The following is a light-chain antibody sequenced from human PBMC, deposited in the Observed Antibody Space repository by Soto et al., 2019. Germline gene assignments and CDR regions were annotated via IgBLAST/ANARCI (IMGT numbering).Light chain of an antibody. Sequence: QSALTQPASVSESPGQSITISCTGTSSDVGGYNYVSWYQHHPGKAPKLMIYDVSHRPSGVSNRFSASKSGNTASLTISGLQAEDEAHYYCSSYTSSSTPVVFGGGTKLTVL. V-gene: IGLV2-14*03. CDR2: DVS. CDR3: SSYTSSSTPVV. CDR1: SSDVGGYNY. J-gene: IGLJ2*01.